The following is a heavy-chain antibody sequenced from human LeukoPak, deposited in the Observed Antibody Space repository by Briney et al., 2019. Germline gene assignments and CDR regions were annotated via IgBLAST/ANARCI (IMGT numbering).Heavy chain of an antibody. D-gene: IGHD2-2*01. CDR3: ARSGPGYCSSTSCRPFDY. CDR1: GGSFSGYY. CDR2: INHSGST. Sequence: SETLSLTCAVYGGSFSGYYWSWIRQPPGKGLEWIGEINHSGSTNYNPSLKSRVTISVDTSKNQFSLKLSSATAADTAVYYCARSGPGYCSSTSCRPFDYWGQGTLVTVSS. V-gene: IGHV4-34*01. J-gene: IGHJ4*02.